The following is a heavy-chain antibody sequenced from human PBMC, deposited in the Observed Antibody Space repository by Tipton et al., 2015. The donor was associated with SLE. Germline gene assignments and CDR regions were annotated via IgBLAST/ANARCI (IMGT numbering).Heavy chain of an antibody. CDR2: VFYSGST. Sequence: TLSLTCFVSGGSISRNSYNWGWIRQPPGKDLEWIGSVFYSGSTNYKPSLESRVTISIDTSKNQFTLSLRSVTAADTALYYCARHFSGSYSFDYWGQGKLVTVSS. D-gene: IGHD1-26*01. CDR1: GGSISRNSYN. J-gene: IGHJ4*02. V-gene: IGHV4-39*01. CDR3: ARHFSGSYSFDY.